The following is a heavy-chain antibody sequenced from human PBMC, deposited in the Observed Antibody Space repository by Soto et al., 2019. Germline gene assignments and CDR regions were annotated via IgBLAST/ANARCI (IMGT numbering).Heavy chain of an antibody. CDR1: GGTFSSYA. CDR2: IIPIFGTA. D-gene: IGHD2-15*01. J-gene: IGHJ4*02. V-gene: IGHV1-69*06. Sequence: SVKVSCKASGGTFSSYAISWVRQAPGQGLEWMGGIIPIFGTANYAQKFQGRVTITADKSTSTAYMELSSLRSEDTAVYYCARAPSTYCSGGSCYRFYYFDYWGQGTLVTVSS. CDR3: ARAPSTYCSGGSCYRFYYFDY.